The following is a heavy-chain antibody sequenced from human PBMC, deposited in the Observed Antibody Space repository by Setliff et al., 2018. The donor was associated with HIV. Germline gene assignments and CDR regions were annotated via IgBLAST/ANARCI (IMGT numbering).Heavy chain of an antibody. CDR2: VTHSGRT. D-gene: IGHD6-19*01. Sequence: KASETLSLTCAVYGGSFSGYYWSWIRQPPGKGLEWIGEVTHSGRTNYNPSLESRVTTSVDTSKKQFSLRLTSVTAADTAVYYCARGVRDNSGWSSYYFDYWGQGTRVTVSS. CDR3: ARGVRDNSGWSSYYFDY. CDR1: GGSFSGYY. V-gene: IGHV4-34*01. J-gene: IGHJ4*02.